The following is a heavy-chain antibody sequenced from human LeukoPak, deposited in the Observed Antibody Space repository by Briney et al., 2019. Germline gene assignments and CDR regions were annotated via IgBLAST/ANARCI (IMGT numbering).Heavy chain of an antibody. CDR1: GGSMNNYY. CDR3: AGNTAMVQYYFDY. D-gene: IGHD5-18*01. CDR2: IYHRETP. V-gene: IGHV4-59*01. Sequence: SETLSLTCTVSGGSMNNYYWSWVRQPPGKGLEWIGYIYHRETPTYNPSLKSRLTISVDTSKNQFSLKLSSVTAADTAVYYCAGNTAMVQYYFDYWGQGTQVTVSS. J-gene: IGHJ4*02.